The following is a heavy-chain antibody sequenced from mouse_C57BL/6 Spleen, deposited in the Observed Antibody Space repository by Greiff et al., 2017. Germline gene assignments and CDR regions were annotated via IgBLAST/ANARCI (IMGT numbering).Heavy chain of an antibody. V-gene: IGHV14-1*01. CDR3: TTPYRKGAC. CDR2: IDPEDGDT. Sequence: VTLKESGAELVRPGASVKLSCTASGFNFTDYYMHWVKQRPEQGLEWIGRIDPEDGDTEYDPKFQGKATMTADTSSNTAYLQLSSLTSEDTAVYYCTTPYRKGACWGTGTLVTVSA. D-gene: IGHD2-14*01. CDR1: GFNFTDYY. J-gene: IGHJ3*01.